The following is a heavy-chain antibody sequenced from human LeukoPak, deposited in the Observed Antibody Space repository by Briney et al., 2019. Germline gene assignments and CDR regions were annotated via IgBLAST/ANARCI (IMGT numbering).Heavy chain of an antibody. J-gene: IGHJ4*02. CDR3: ARAYCSGGSCYPIDY. D-gene: IGHD2-15*01. Sequence: GGSLRLSCAASGFTFSSYGMHWVRQAPGKGLEWVAFIRYDGSNKYYADSVKGRFTISRDNAKNSLYLQMNSLRAEDTAVYYCARAYCSGGSCYPIDYWGQGTLVTVSS. V-gene: IGHV3-30*02. CDR2: IRYDGSNK. CDR1: GFTFSSYG.